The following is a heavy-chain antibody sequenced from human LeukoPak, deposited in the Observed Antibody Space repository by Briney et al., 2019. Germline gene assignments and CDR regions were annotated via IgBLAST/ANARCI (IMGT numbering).Heavy chain of an antibody. CDR2: ISGSGGST. D-gene: IGHD1-7*01. J-gene: IGHJ4*02. V-gene: IGHV3-23*01. CDR3: AKDRGWNYDALGY. Sequence: GALRPFRAGSGINFNNYAMGWVRQAPGEGVGGVSAISGSGGSTYYADSVKGRFTISRDNSKNTLYLQMNSLRAEDTAVYYCAKDRGWNYDALGYWGQGTLVTVSS. CDR1: GINFNNYA.